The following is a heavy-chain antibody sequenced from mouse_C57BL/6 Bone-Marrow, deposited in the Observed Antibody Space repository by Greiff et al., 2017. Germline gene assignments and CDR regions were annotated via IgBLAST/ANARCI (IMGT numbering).Heavy chain of an antibody. D-gene: IGHD2-4*01. CDR2: ISSGGSYT. CDR3: ARQQDYHSY. J-gene: IGHJ3*01. Sequence: EVKLVESGGDLVKPGGSLKLSCAASGFTFSSYGMSWVRQTPDKRLEWVATISSGGSYTYYPDSVKGRFTISRDNAKNTLYLQMSSLKSEDTAMXYCARQQDYHSYWGQGTLVTVSA. CDR1: GFTFSSYG. V-gene: IGHV5-6*01.